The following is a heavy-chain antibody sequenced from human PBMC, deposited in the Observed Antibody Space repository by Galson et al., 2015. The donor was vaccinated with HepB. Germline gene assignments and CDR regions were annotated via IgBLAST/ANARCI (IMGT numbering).Heavy chain of an antibody. D-gene: IGHD6-13*01. CDR1: GFTFSIYA. CDR2: LTGSGGST. J-gene: IGHJ4*02. CDR3: AKDLLGPGRWQQLGSYYFDY. Sequence: SLRLSCAASGFTFSIYAMTWVRQAPGKGLEWVSALTGSGGSTYYADSVKGRFTISRDNSKNTLYLQMNSLRAEDTAVYYCAKDLLGPGRWQQLGSYYFDYWGQGTLVTVSS. V-gene: IGHV3-23*01.